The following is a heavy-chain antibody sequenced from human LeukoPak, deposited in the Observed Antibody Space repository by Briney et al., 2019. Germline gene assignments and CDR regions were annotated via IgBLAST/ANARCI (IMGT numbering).Heavy chain of an antibody. V-gene: IGHV1-69*02. D-gene: IGHD2-2*01. Sequence: SVKVSCKASGGTFSSYTISWVRQAPGQGLEWMGRIIPILGIANYAQKFQGRVTITADKSTSTAYMELSSLRSEDTAVYYCARGMGVVIPAAFIWGQGTMVTVSS. CDR1: GGTFSSYT. CDR3: ARGMGVVIPAAFI. CDR2: IIPILGIA. J-gene: IGHJ3*02.